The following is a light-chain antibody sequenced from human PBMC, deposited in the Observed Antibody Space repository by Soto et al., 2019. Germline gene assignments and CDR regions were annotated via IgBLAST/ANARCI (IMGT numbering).Light chain of an antibody. CDR1: QGISKY. Sequence: DIQMTQSPSSLSASVGDRVTITCRASQGISKYLSWYQQKTGKVPNRLIYAASTLQSGVTSRFTGSGSGTDFSLTISSLQPEDVATYYCYKYSRDTITFGPETKVDI. CDR3: YKYSRDTIT. CDR2: AAS. V-gene: IGKV1-27*01. J-gene: IGKJ3*01.